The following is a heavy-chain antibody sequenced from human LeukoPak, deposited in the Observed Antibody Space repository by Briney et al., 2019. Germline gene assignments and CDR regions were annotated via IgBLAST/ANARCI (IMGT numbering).Heavy chain of an antibody. CDR1: GASISGYY. D-gene: IGHD7-27*01. CDR2: MYYSGGT. V-gene: IGHV4-59*01. CDR3: AGTGLFFDY. Sequence: RSETLSLTCRVSGASISGYYWSWIRQPPGKGLEWIGHMYYSGGTTYNPSLKSRVSISLDTSKKHLSLKLSSVTAADTAVYYCAGTGLFFDYWSQGTRFTVSS. J-gene: IGHJ4*02.